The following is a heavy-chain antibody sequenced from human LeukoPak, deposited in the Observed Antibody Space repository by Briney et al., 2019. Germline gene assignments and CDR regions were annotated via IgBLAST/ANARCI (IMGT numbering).Heavy chain of an antibody. Sequence: ASVKVSCKASGYTFTSYDINWVRQATGQGLEWMGWISGYNGDTNYAQKFQGRVTMTTDTSTNTAYMDLRRLRSDDTAVYYCARNWGAGHPINFDYWGQGTLVTVSS. CDR3: ARNWGAGHPINFDY. V-gene: IGHV1-18*01. CDR2: ISGYNGDT. D-gene: IGHD3-16*01. J-gene: IGHJ4*02. CDR1: GYTFTSYD.